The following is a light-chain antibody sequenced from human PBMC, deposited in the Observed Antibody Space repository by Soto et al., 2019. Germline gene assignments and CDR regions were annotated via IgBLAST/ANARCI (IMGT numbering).Light chain of an antibody. CDR2: DAS. V-gene: IGKV3-20*01. CDR3: QQYATSPLP. J-gene: IGKJ4*01. CDR1: QSITTS. Sequence: EIVLTQSPGTVSLSPGERATLSCRASQSITTSLAWYQRKPGQAPRLLIYDASTRATAIPDRFSGSGSGTDFTLTLSRLEAEDFAVYYCQQYATSPLPFGGGTKVEIQ.